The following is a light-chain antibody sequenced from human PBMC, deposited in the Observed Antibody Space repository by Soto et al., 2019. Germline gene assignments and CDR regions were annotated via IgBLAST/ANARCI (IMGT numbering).Light chain of an antibody. V-gene: IGLV2-14*01. CDR1: SSDVGGYNY. CDR2: EVS. J-gene: IGLJ1*01. CDR3: SSYTSSSTFYV. Sequence: QSALTQPASVSGSPGQSITISCTGTSSDVGGYNYVSRYQQHPGKAPKLMIYEVSNRPSGVSNRFSGSKSGNTASLTISGLQAEDEADYYCSSYTSSSTFYVFGTGTKVTV.